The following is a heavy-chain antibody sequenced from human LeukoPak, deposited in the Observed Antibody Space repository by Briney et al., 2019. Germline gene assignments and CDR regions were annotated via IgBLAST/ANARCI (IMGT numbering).Heavy chain of an antibody. CDR1: GFTFSNAW. D-gene: IGHD6-19*01. CDR3: TSSSAEEWLFDY. V-gene: IGHV3-15*01. CDR2: IKSKTDGGTT. Sequence: GGSLRLPCAASGFTFSNAWMSWVRQAPGKGLEWVGRIKSKTDGGTTDYAAPVKGRFTISRDDSKNTLYLQMNSLKTEDTAVYFCTSSSAEEWLFDYWGQGTLVTVSS. J-gene: IGHJ4*02.